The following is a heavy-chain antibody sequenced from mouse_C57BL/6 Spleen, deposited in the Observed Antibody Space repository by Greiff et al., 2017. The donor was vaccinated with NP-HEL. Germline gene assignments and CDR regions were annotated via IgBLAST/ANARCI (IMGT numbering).Heavy chain of an antibody. V-gene: IGHV1-61*01. Sequence: VQLQQSGAELVRPGSSVKLSCKASGYTFTSYWMDWVKQRPGQGLEWIGNIYPSDSETHYNQKFKDKATLTVDKSSSTAYMQLSSLTSEDSAVYYCARGGGSGPYFDYWGQGTTLTVSS. D-gene: IGHD3-2*02. J-gene: IGHJ2*01. CDR2: IYPSDSET. CDR3: ARGGGSGPYFDY. CDR1: GYTFTSYW.